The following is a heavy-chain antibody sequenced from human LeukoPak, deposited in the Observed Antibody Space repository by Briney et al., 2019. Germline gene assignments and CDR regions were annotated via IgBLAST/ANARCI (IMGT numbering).Heavy chain of an antibody. D-gene: IGHD2-15*01. CDR2: IYYSGST. CDR3: ARGRSVAAILPGY. V-gene: IGHV4-31*03. CDR1: GGSISSGGYY. Sequence: SETLSLTCTVSGGSISSGGYYWSWIRQHPGKGLEWIGYIYYSGSTYYNPSLKSRVTISVDTSKNQFSLKLSSVTAADTAVYYCARGRSVAAILPGYWGQGTLVTVSS. J-gene: IGHJ4*02.